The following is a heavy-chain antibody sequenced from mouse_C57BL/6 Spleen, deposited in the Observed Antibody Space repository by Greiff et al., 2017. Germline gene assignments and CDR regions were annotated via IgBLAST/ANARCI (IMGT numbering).Heavy chain of an antibody. J-gene: IGHJ1*03. V-gene: IGHV1-18*01. CDR2: INPNNGGT. CDR3: ARRGGSTTGVGTWYFDV. D-gene: IGHD1-1*01. CDR1: GYTFTDYN. Sequence: VQLQQSGPELVKPGASVKIPCKASGYTFTDYNMDWVKQSHGKSLEWIGDINPNNGGTIYNQKFKGKATLPVDKSARTAYMELRRLTSEDAAVYDCARRGGSTTGVGTWYFDVWGTGTTVTVSS.